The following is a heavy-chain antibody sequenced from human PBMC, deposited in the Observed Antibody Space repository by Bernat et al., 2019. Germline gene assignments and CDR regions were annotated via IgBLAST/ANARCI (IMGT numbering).Heavy chain of an antibody. CDR2: INADDDIT. CDR1: GNTFNNYF. CDR3: AAAPRRYSNFFDP. D-gene: IGHD6-25*01. J-gene: IGHJ5*02. V-gene: IGHV1-3*01. Sequence: QVQLVQSGAEVKEPGASVKVSCKASGNTFNNYFMHWVRQAPGQRPEWMGRINADDDITYYSDDLQGRLTITRDTAAGTTYMELHSLSSADTAIYYCAAAPRRYSNFFDPWGQGTLVTVSS.